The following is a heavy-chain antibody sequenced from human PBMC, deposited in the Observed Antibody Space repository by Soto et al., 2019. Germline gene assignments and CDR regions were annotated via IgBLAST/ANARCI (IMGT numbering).Heavy chain of an antibody. CDR3: ARSIVVVTALDY. V-gene: IGHV1-3*05. D-gene: IGHD2-21*02. CDR1: GYTFTSYA. J-gene: IGHJ4*02. CDR2: INAGNGNT. Sequence: QVQLVQSGAEEKKPGASVKVSCKASGYTFTSYAMHWVRQAPGQRLEWMGWINAGNGNTKYSQKFKGRVTITRDTSASTAYMELRSLRSEDTAVDYCARSIVVVTALDYWGQGTLVTVSS.